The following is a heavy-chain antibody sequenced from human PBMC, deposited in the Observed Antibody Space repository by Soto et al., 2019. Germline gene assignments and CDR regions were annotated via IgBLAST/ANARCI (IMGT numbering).Heavy chain of an antibody. V-gene: IGHV1-8*01. CDR2: MNPNSGNT. CDR1: GYTFNRHD. J-gene: IGHJ3*02. D-gene: IGHD6-19*01. CDR3: AREGLYGSIQDNTFEI. Sequence: QVQLVQSGAEVKRSGASVRISCKASGYTFNRHDINWVRQATGQGPEWTGWMNPNSGNTGYAQKFQGRVTMTRDSSITTAYMDLSSLTSEDTAIYYCAREGLYGSIQDNTFEIWGQGTMVSVSS.